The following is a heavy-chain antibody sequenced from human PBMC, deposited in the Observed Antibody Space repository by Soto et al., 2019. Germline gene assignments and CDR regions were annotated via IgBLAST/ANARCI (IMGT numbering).Heavy chain of an antibody. D-gene: IGHD3-16*01. CDR2: IWHGGSDR. Sequence: QVQLVESGGGVVQPGKSLRLSCAASGFVFSTSGMHWVRQAPGKGLEWVAVIWHGGSDRSYADFVKGRFTISRDNSKNTLYLQMSSLRVEDTAVYYCARVGAYNYYAMDVWGQGTTVTVSS. CDR1: GFVFSTSG. CDR3: ARVGAYNYYAMDV. V-gene: IGHV3-33*01. J-gene: IGHJ6*02.